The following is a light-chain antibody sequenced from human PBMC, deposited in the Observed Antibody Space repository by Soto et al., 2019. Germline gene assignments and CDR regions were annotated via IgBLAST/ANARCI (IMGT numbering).Light chain of an antibody. CDR2: DAS. J-gene: IGKJ5*01. V-gene: IGKV3-11*01. CDR1: QSVKTF. Sequence: GLTQSPGTLSLPPRERATLSCRASQSVKTFLVWYQQRPGRAPRLLIHDASHRAAGIPARFSGSGFGTDFTLTISSLEPEDAAVYYCQQRSNWPPITFGQGTRLEI. CDR3: QQRSNWPPIT.